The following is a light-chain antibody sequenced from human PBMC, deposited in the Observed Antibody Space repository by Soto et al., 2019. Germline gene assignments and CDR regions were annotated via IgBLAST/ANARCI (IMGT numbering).Light chain of an antibody. CDR2: SNN. CDR1: SSKIGSNT. V-gene: IGLV1-44*01. J-gene: IGLJ2*01. Sequence: QSVLTQPPSASGTPGQRVTISCSGSSSKIGSNTVNWYQQLPGTAPKLLIYSNNQRPSGVPDRFSGSKSGTSASLAISGLQSEDEADYYCAAWDDSLNGVVFGGGTKVTV. CDR3: AAWDDSLNGVV.